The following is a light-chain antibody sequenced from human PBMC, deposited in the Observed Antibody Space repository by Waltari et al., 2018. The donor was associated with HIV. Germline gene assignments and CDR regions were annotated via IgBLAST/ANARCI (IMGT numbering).Light chain of an antibody. CDR1: PSFGAS. Sequence: EVMLTQSPAPLSVSPGETVPLSCRASPSFGASLAWYQHRPGPSPRRLVYGAYTTDPGVPARFRGRGFGTDFTLTISNLQSGDFAVYFCQQYSTWPLYTFGQGTKLEI. J-gene: IGKJ2*01. CDR2: GAY. V-gene: IGKV3-15*01. CDR3: QQYSTWPLYT.